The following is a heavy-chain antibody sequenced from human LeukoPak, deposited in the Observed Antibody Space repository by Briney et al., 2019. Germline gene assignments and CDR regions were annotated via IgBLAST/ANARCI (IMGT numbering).Heavy chain of an antibody. Sequence: GGSLRLSCAASGFTFSSYGMHWVRQAPGKGLEWVAVISYDGSNKYYADSVKGRFTISRDNSKNTLYLQMNSLRAEDTAVYYCARQRWEYSGSYPFDYWGQGTLVTVSS. V-gene: IGHV3-30*03. CDR3: ARQRWEYSGSYPFDY. CDR2: ISYDGSNK. CDR1: GFTFSSYG. D-gene: IGHD1-26*01. J-gene: IGHJ4*02.